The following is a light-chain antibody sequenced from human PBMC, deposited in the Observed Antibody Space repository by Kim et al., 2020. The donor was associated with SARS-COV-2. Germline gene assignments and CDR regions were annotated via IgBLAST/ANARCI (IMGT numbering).Light chain of an antibody. Sequence: EMVMTQSPATLSVSPGERATLSCRASQSVSSNLAWYQQKPGQAPRLLIYHASTRAAGIPARISGSGSGTEFTLTISSLQSEDFAVYYCHQYNKWPPGTFGQGTKVDIK. V-gene: IGKV3-15*01. CDR1: QSVSSN. J-gene: IGKJ1*01. CDR2: HAS. CDR3: HQYNKWPPGT.